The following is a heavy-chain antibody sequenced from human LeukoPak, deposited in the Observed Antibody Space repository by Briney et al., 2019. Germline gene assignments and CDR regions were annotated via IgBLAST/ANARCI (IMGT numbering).Heavy chain of an antibody. V-gene: IGHV3-7*01. CDR2: IKQDGSEK. J-gene: IGHJ3*02. CDR3: AREDTYYDILTGYLSPPHAFDI. D-gene: IGHD3-9*01. Sequence: PGGSLRLSCAASGFTFSSYWMSWVRQAPGKGLKWVANIKQDGSEKYYVDSVKGRFTISRDNAENSLYLQMNSLRAEDTAVYYCAREDTYYDILTGYLSPPHAFDIWGQGTMVTVSS. CDR1: GFTFSSYW.